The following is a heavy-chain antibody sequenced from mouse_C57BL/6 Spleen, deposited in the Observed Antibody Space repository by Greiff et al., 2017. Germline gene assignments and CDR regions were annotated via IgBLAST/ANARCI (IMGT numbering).Heavy chain of an antibody. Sequence: EVKLMESGPELVKPGASVKISCKASGYSFTGYYMNWVKQSPEKSLEWIGEINPSTGGTTYNQKFKAKATLTVDKSSSTAYMQLKSLTSEDSAVXYCAGFILDYAMDYWGQGTSVTVSA. CDR3: AGFILDYAMDY. J-gene: IGHJ4*01. V-gene: IGHV1-42*01. CDR2: INPSTGGT. CDR1: GYSFTGYY. D-gene: IGHD1-1*01.